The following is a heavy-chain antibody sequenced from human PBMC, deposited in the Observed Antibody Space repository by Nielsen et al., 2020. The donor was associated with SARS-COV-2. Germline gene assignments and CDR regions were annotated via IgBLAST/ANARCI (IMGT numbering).Heavy chain of an antibody. CDR2: FDPEDGET. Sequence: ASVKVSCKASGYTFTSYAMHWVRQAPGKGLEWMGGFDPEDGETIYAQKFQGRVTMTEDTSTDTAYMELSSLRSEDTAVYYCATAPAAIRSNWFDPWGQGTLVTVSS. CDR1: GYTFTSYA. J-gene: IGHJ5*02. CDR3: ATAPAAIRSNWFDP. V-gene: IGHV1-24*01. D-gene: IGHD2-2*01.